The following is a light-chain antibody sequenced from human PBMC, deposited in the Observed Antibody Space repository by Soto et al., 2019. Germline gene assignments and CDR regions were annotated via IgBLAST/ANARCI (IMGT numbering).Light chain of an antibody. Sequence: EIVLTQSPGTLSLSPGERATLSCRASQSVSSSYLARYQQNPGQAPRLLIYGAASRATRIPDRFSGSGSGTRLTLTVRRPEPEDFAVYYCLQNGRSPTPFGKGTKLAI. CDR1: QSVSSSY. CDR2: GAA. CDR3: LQNGRSPTP. V-gene: IGKV3-20*01. J-gene: IGKJ2*01.